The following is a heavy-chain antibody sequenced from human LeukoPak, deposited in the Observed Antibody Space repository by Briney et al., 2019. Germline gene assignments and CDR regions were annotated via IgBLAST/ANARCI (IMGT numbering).Heavy chain of an antibody. J-gene: IGHJ5*02. CDR1: GYTFTGYY. Sequence: ASVKVSCKASGYTFTGYYMHWVRQAPGQGLEWMGIINPSGGSTSYAQKFQGRVTMTRDTSTSTVYMELSSLRSEDTAVYYCARETTPNYYDSSGYQDWFDPWGQGTLVTVSS. CDR3: ARETTPNYYDSSGYQDWFDP. CDR2: INPSGGST. D-gene: IGHD3-22*01. V-gene: IGHV1-46*01.